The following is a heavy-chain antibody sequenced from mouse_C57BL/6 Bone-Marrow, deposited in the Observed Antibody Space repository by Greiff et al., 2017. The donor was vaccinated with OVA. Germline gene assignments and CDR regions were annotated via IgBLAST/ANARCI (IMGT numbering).Heavy chain of an antibody. V-gene: IGHV1-81*01. CDR2: IYPRSGNT. D-gene: IGHD2-1*01. Sequence: QVQLKQSGAELARPGASVKLSCKASGYTFTSYGISWVKQRTGQGLEWIGEIYPRSGNTYYNEKFKGKATLTADKSSSTAYMELRSLTSEDSAVYFCARDGNYPYFDYWGQGTTLTVSS. CDR1: GYTFTSYG. J-gene: IGHJ2*01. CDR3: ARDGNYPYFDY.